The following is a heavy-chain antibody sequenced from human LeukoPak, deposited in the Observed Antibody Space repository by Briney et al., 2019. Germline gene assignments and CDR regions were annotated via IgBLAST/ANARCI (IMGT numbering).Heavy chain of an antibody. D-gene: IGHD3-22*01. J-gene: IGHJ4*02. Sequence: SETLSLTCTVSGGSISSYYWSWIRQPAGKGLEWIGRIYTSGSTNYNPSLKSRVTMSVDTSKNQFSLKLSSVTAADTAVYYCARGKGVVITDHFDYWGQGTLVTVSS. CDR1: GGSISSYY. CDR2: IYTSGST. CDR3: ARGKGVVITDHFDY. V-gene: IGHV4-4*07.